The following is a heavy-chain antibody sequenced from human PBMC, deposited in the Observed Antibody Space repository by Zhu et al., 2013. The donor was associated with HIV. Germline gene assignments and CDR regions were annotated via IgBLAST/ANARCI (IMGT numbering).Heavy chain of an antibody. CDR3: AASYDDSSGYYHSGY. CDR2: IVVGSGNT. CDR1: GFTFTSSA. D-gene: IGHD3-22*01. J-gene: IGHJ4*02. V-gene: IGHV1-58*01. Sequence: QMQLVQSGPEVKKPGTSVKVSCKASGFTFTSSAVQWVRQARGQRLEWIGWIVVGSGNTNYAQKFQERVTITRDMSTSTAYMELSSLRSEDTAVYYCAASYDDSSGYYHSGYWGQGTLVTVSS.